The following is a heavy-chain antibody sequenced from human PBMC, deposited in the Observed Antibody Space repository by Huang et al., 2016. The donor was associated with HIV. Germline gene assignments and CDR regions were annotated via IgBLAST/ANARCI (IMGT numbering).Heavy chain of an antibody. CDR1: GYRFSDYG. CDR3: ARDPKYHRIGYYRQRRGIDV. CDR2: IRAFNGEP. Sequence: QAQLMQSGPEVKKPGASVKVSCKTSGYRFSDYGITWGRQAPGQGPDLVGWIRAFNGEPEIAQMLHGRVTLTTDTSTSMAYMELRSLRFDDTAVYFCARDPKYHRIGYYRQRRGIDVWGQGTMVSVSS. V-gene: IGHV1-18*01. J-gene: IGHJ3*01. D-gene: IGHD3-22*01.